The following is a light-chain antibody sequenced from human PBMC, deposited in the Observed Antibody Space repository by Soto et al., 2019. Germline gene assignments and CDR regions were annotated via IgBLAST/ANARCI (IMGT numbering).Light chain of an antibody. Sequence: DIQITQSPSTLSASVGDRVTITCRASQILSSWAWYQQKPGKAPNLLIYDASSLKNGVPSRFSGSGSGTEFTLTINSLQPDDFATYYCQQYNSYPWTFGQGTKVDIK. CDR1: QILSSW. J-gene: IGKJ1*01. CDR3: QQYNSYPWT. CDR2: DAS. V-gene: IGKV1-5*01.